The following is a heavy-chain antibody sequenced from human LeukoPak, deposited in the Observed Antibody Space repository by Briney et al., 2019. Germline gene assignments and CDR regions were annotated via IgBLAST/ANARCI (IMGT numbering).Heavy chain of an antibody. Sequence: ASVKVSCKASGYTFTSYGISWVRQAPGQGLEWMGWISAYNGNTNYAQKLQGRVTMTTDTSTSTAYMELRSLRSDDTAVYCCAREYDFWSGYYGMDVWGQGTTVTVSS. CDR1: GYTFTSYG. CDR2: ISAYNGNT. CDR3: AREYDFWSGYYGMDV. D-gene: IGHD3-3*01. V-gene: IGHV1-18*01. J-gene: IGHJ6*02.